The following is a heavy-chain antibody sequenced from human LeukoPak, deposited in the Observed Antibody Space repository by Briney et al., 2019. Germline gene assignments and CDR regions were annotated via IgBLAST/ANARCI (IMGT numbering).Heavy chain of an antibody. J-gene: IGHJ4*02. CDR3: ASMSSTSSGVDY. CDR2: IIPIFGTA. Sequence: ASVKVSCKASGGTFSSYAISWVRQAPGQGLEWMGGIIPIFGTANYAQKFQGRVTITTDESTSTAYMELSSLRSEDTAVYYCASMSSTSSGVDYWGQGTLVTVTS. D-gene: IGHD2-2*01. CDR1: GGTFSSYA. V-gene: IGHV1-69*05.